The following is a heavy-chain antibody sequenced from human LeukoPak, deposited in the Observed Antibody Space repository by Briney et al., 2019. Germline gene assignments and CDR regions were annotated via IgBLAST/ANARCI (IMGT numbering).Heavy chain of an antibody. Sequence: GGSLRLSCAASGFTFSSYWMSWVRQAPGKGLEWVANIKEDGSEKYDVDSVKGRFTISRDNAKNSLYLQMNSLRAEDTAVYYCARDFLYCGGDCYSDYWGQGTLVTVSS. J-gene: IGHJ4*02. V-gene: IGHV3-7*01. D-gene: IGHD2-21*02. CDR2: IKEDGSEK. CDR1: GFTFSSYW. CDR3: ARDFLYCGGDCYSDY.